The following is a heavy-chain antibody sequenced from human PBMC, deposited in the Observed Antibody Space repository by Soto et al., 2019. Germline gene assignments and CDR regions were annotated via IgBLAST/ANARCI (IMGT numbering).Heavy chain of an antibody. V-gene: IGHV3-64D*06. D-gene: IGHD2-2*01. CDR2: ISSNGGST. J-gene: IGHJ4*02. Sequence: GGSLRLSCSASGFTFSSYAMHWVRQAPGKGLEYVSAISSNGGSTYYADSVKGRFTISRDNSKNTLYLQKSSLRAEDTAVYYCVKVPHCSSTSCYFDYWGQGTLVTVSS. CDR3: VKVPHCSSTSCYFDY. CDR1: GFTFSSYA.